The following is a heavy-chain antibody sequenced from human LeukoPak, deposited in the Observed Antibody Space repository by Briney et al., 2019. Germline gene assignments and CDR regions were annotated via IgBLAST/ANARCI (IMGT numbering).Heavy chain of an antibody. V-gene: IGHV1-69*04. CDR3: ARVRVEQLGSFDY. D-gene: IGHD6-6*01. Sequence: SVKVSCKASGGTFSSYAISWVRQAPGQGLEWMGRIIPILGIANYAQKFQGRVTITADKSTSTAYMELSSLRSEDTAVYYCARVRVEQLGSFDYWGQGTLVTVSS. CDR1: GGTFSSYA. CDR2: IIPILGIA. J-gene: IGHJ4*02.